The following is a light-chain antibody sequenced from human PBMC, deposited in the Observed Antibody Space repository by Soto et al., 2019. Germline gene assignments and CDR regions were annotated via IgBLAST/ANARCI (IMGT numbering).Light chain of an antibody. Sequence: QSVLTQPASVSGSPGQSITISCTGTSSDVGSYNYVSWYQQHPGKAPKLMIYEVSNRPSGVSNRFSGSKSGNTASLTISGLQAEDEADYYCCSYAGSNTYVFGTGTKLTVL. CDR3: CSYAGSNTYV. CDR2: EVS. CDR1: SSDVGSYNY. V-gene: IGLV2-23*02. J-gene: IGLJ1*01.